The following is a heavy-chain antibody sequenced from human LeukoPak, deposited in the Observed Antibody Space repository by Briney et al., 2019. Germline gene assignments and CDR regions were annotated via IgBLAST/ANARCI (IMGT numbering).Heavy chain of an antibody. V-gene: IGHV3-23*01. CDR3: AKGSAQWELYDY. D-gene: IGHD4-23*01. J-gene: IGHJ4*02. Sequence: GGSLRLSCAASGFTFSDYHMSWVRQAPGKGLEWVSAIVGDTVTFYTDSVKGRFTISRDNSKNTLYLQMNGLRAEDTAIYYCAKGSAQWELYDYWGQGTLVTVSS. CDR1: GFTFSDYH. CDR2: IVGDTVT.